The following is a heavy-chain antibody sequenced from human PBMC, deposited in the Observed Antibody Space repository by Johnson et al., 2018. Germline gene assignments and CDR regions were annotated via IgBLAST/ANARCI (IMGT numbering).Heavy chain of an antibody. CDR3: ARDWEEMATITRYFHH. V-gene: IGHV3-9*01. J-gene: IGHJ1*01. Sequence: EVQLVESGGGLVQPGRSLRLSCAVSGFSFDEYAMHWVRQAPGKGLEWVATISWNSGSLDYADSVKGRFTISRDNAKNSLYLQMNSLRAEDTAVYYCARDWEEMATITRYFHHWGQGTLVTVSS. CDR1: GFSFDEYA. CDR2: ISWNSGSL. D-gene: IGHD5-24*01.